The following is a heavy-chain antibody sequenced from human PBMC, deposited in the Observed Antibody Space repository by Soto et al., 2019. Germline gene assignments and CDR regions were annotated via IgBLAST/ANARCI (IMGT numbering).Heavy chain of an antibody. V-gene: IGHV4-30-4*01. CDR3: ARSDYDFWSGLDY. J-gene: IGHJ4*02. D-gene: IGHD3-3*01. CDR2: IYYSGST. Sequence: SETLSLTCTVSGGSISSGDYYWSWIRQPPGKGLEWIGYIYYSGSTYYNPSLTSRVTISVDTSKNQFSLKLSSVPAADTAVYYCARSDYDFWSGLDYWGQGTLVTVSS. CDR1: GGSISSGDYY.